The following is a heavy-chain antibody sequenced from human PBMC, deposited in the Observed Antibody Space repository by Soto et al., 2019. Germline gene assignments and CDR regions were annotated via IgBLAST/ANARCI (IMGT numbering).Heavy chain of an antibody. CDR1: GGTFSSYA. CDR3: ARGQSYYYDSSGYYFDY. D-gene: IGHD3-22*01. Sequence: QVQLVQSGAEVKKPGSSVKVSCKASGGTFSSYAISWVRQAPGQGLEWMGGIIPIFGTANYAQKFQGRVTITADESTSTAYMELSSLRSEATAVYYCARGQSYYYDSSGYYFDYWGQGTLVTVSS. CDR2: IIPIFGTA. V-gene: IGHV1-69*01. J-gene: IGHJ4*02.